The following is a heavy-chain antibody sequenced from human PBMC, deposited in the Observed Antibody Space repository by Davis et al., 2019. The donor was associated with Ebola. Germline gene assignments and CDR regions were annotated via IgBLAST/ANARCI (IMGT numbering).Heavy chain of an antibody. Sequence: ASVKVSCKASGYTFTSYGISWVRQAPGQGLEWMGWISAYNGNTNYAQKLQGRVTMTTDTSTSTSYMEVGSLRSDDTAVYYCARAQFPTTSDHWGQGTLVTVSS. CDR2: ISAYNGNT. J-gene: IGHJ4*02. D-gene: IGHD1-1*01. CDR1: GYTFTSYG. V-gene: IGHV1-18*04. CDR3: ARAQFPTTSDH.